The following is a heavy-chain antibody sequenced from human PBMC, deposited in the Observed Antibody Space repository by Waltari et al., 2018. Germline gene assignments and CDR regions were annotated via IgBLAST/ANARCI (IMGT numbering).Heavy chain of an antibody. J-gene: IGHJ4*02. Sequence: QVQLVQSGTEMKKPGASVRVSCEASGSIFTNYYFQWVRQAPGQGLEWMAIIRPGGDSTTYAKKFRGRLTMTRDTAMSTVYMVLSSLTSEDTAMYYCTGSSRLGTYNFDYWGQGTLVTVSS. CDR1: GSIFTNYY. CDR3: TGSSRLGTYNFDY. CDR2: IRPGGDST. V-gene: IGHV1-46*03. D-gene: IGHD1-26*01.